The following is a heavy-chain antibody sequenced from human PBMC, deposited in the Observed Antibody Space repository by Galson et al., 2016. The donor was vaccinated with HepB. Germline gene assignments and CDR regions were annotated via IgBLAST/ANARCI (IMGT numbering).Heavy chain of an antibody. Sequence: SLRLSCAASGFTFSDYYMSWIRQAPGKGLEWVSYISVTSTYTNYADSVKGRFTVSRDNAKNSLYLQMNTLRAEDTAIYYCARDRGSYCGGDSSDYYFDYWGQGALVTVSS. CDR1: GFTFSDYY. CDR2: ISVTSTYT. V-gene: IGHV3-11*06. D-gene: IGHD2-21*02. CDR3: ARDRGSYCGGDSSDYYFDY. J-gene: IGHJ4*02.